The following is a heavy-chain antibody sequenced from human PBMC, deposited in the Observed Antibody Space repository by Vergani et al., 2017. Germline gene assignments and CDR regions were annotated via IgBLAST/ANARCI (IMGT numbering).Heavy chain of an antibody. J-gene: IGHJ4*02. CDR2: IYYSGST. D-gene: IGHD6-6*01. CDR3: ARKTYSSSSYFDY. Sequence: QLQLQESGPGLVKPSETLSLTCTVSGGSISSSSYYWGWIRQPPGKGLEWIGSIYYSGSTYYNPSLKSQVTISVDTSKNQFSLKLSSVTAADTAVYYCARKTYSSSSYFDYWGQGTLVTVSS. V-gene: IGHV4-39*01. CDR1: GGSISSSSYY.